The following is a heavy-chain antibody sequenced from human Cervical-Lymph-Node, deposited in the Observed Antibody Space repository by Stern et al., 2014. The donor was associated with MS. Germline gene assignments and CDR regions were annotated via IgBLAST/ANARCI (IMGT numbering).Heavy chain of an antibody. J-gene: IGHJ4*02. CDR2: IYYGGRT. D-gene: IGHD6-6*01. V-gene: IGHV4-39*01. CDR1: GGSITSSYH. CDR3: ARHKPSPLSSPRPLDY. Sequence: VQLVESGPGLLKPSETLSLTCTVSGGSITSSYHWGWIRPPPGKGLEWVGTIYYGGRTYYHPSLKSTLSLSVDTSQNQFHLMPTSVTASDTAVYYCARHKPSPLSSPRPLDYWGQGTLVAVSS.